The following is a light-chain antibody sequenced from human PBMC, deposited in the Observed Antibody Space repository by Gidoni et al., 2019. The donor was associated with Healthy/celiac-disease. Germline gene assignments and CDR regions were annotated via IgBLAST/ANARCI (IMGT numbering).Light chain of an antibody. CDR3: QQRSNWPYT. J-gene: IGKJ2*01. Sequence: ELVLTQSPATLSLSPGERATLSCRASQSVSSYLAWYQQKPGQAPRLLIYDASNRATGIPARFSGSGSGTDFTLTISSLEPEDFAVYYCQQRSNWPYTFIQGTKLEIK. CDR1: QSVSSY. V-gene: IGKV3-11*01. CDR2: DAS.